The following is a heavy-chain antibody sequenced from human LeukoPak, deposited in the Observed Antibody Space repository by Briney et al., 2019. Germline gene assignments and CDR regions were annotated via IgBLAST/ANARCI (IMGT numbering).Heavy chain of an antibody. V-gene: IGHV1-2*02. CDR3: ARDKILEWLPLYYFDY. D-gene: IGHD3-3*01. Sequence: ASVKVSCKASGYTFTGYYMHWVRQAPGQGLEWMGWINPNSGGTNYAQKFQGRVTMTRDTSISTAYMELSRLRSDDTAVYYCARDKILEWLPLYYFDYWGQGTLVTVSS. J-gene: IGHJ4*02. CDR1: GYTFTGYY. CDR2: INPNSGGT.